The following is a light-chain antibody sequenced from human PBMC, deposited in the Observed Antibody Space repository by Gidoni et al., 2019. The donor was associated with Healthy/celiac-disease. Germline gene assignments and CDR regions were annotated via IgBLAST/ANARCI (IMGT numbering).Light chain of an antibody. V-gene: IGKV3-11*01. Sequence: EILLTQSPATLSLSPGERATPSCRASQSVSSYLAWYQQKPGQAPRLLIYDASNRATGIPARFSGSGSGTDFTLTISSLEPEDFAVYYCQQRSNWPFTFXPXTKVXIK. CDR1: QSVSSY. CDR3: QQRSNWPFT. CDR2: DAS. J-gene: IGKJ3*01.